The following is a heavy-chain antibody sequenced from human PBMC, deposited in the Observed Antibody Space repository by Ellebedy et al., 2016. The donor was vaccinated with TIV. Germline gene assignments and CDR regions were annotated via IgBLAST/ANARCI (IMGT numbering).Heavy chain of an antibody. Sequence: GESLKISXAASGFTFSDSVMSWVRQAPGKGLEWVSTISISGRTTYDADSVKGRFTISRDNSKDTVYLQMNSLRVEDTALYYCARRGRGPVGLDYWGQGTLVTVSS. CDR3: ARRGRGPVGLDY. CDR1: GFTFSDSV. V-gene: IGHV3-23*01. CDR2: ISISGRTT. D-gene: IGHD3-10*01. J-gene: IGHJ4*02.